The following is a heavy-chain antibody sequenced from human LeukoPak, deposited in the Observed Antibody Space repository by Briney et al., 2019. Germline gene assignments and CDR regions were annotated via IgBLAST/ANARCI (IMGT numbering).Heavy chain of an antibody. D-gene: IGHD4-17*01. Sequence: GGSLRLSCAASGFTFSSYAMGWVRQAPGKGLEWVSAVSGSGGSAYYADSVKGRFTIPRDNSKNTLYLQMNSLRAEDTAVYYCAKDDYGDFDYWGQGTLVTVSS. CDR2: VSGSGGSA. J-gene: IGHJ4*02. CDR1: GFTFSSYA. V-gene: IGHV3-23*01. CDR3: AKDDYGDFDY.